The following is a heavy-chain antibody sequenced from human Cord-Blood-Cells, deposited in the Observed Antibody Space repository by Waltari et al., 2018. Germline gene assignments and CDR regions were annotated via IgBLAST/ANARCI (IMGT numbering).Heavy chain of an antibody. D-gene: IGHD2-21*01. V-gene: IGHV3-13*01. J-gene: IGHJ4*02. CDR3: ARGRWGSLSDY. CDR2: SVTAGDT. CDR1: GFTFSRSD. Sequence: EVQLVESGGGLVQPGGSLRLSCAASGFTFSRSDMHWVRPATGKGLEWVSASVTAGDTYYPGSVKGRFTISRENAKNSLYLQMNSLRAGDTAVYYCARGRWGSLSDYWGQGTLVTVSS.